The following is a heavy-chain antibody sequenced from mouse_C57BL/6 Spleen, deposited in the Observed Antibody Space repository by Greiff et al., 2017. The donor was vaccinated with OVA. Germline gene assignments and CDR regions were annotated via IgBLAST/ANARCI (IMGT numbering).Heavy chain of an antibody. D-gene: IGHD3-1*01. Sequence: EVMLVESGGGLVKPGGSLKLSCAASGFTFSSYAMSWVRQTPEKRLEWVATISAGGSYTYYPDNVKGRFTISRDNAKNTLYLQMSHLKSEDTAMYYCARDFTRETYFDYWGQGTTLTVSS. CDR3: ARDFTRETYFDY. J-gene: IGHJ2*01. CDR1: GFTFSSYA. V-gene: IGHV5-4*01. CDR2: ISAGGSYT.